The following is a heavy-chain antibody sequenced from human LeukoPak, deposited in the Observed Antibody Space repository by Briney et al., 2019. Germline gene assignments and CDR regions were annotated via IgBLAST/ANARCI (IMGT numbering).Heavy chain of an antibody. J-gene: IGHJ4*02. CDR2: ISYDGSNK. CDR1: GFTFSNYV. D-gene: IGHD3-9*01. Sequence: GGSLRLSCAVSGFTFSNYVMSWVRQAPGKGLEWVAVISYDGSNKYYADSVKGRFTISRDNSKNTLYLQMNSLRAEDTAVYYCAKALGYYDILTGYYPEDYFDYWGQGTLVTVSS. CDR3: AKALGYYDILTGYYPEDYFDY. V-gene: IGHV3-30*18.